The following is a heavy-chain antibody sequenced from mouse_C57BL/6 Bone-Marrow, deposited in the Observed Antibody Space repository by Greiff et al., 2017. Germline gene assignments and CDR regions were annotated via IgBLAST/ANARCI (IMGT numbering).Heavy chain of an antibody. CDR1: GFTFSDAW. Sequence: EVHLVESGGGLVQPGGSMTLSCAASGFTFSDAWMDWVRQSPEKGLEWVAEISNKANNHATSYAESVKGRFTISRDDSKSMVYLQMNSLRAEVTGIDYCTSNRGPYFDYWGQGTTLTVSS. CDR2: ISNKANNHAT. CDR3: TSNRGPYFDY. J-gene: IGHJ2*01. V-gene: IGHV6-6*01. D-gene: IGHD3-3*01.